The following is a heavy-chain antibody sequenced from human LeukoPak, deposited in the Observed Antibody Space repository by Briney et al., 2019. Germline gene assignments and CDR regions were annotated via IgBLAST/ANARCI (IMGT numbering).Heavy chain of an antibody. V-gene: IGHV3-23*01. CDR1: GFTFSNYA. D-gene: IGHD6-13*01. J-gene: IGHJ4*02. CDR2: MSGSGVST. CDR3: ARDPYSSSWYDY. Sequence: HTGGSLRLSCAASGFTFSNYAMSWVRQAPGKGLEWVSAMSGSGVSTYYADSVKGRFTISRDNSKNTLYLQMNSLRAEDTAVYYCARDPYSSSWYDYWGQGTLVTVSS.